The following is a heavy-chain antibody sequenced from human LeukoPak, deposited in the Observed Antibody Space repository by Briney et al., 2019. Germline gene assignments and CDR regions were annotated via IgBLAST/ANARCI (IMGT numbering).Heavy chain of an antibody. CDR1: GFTFSSYW. J-gene: IGHJ4*02. CDR2: IASDGSST. CDR3: AKLTTS. V-gene: IGHV3-74*01. Sequence: PGGSLRLSCAASGFTFSSYWMNWVRQAPGKGLVWVSRIASDGSSTTYADSVKGRFSISRDNSNNTLYLQMNSLRAEDTAVHYCAKLTTSWGQGTLVTVSS. D-gene: IGHD4-11*01.